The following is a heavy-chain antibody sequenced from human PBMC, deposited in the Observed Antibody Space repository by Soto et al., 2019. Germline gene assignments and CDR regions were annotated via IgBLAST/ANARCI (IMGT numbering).Heavy chain of an antibody. D-gene: IGHD3-22*01. V-gene: IGHV1-69*13. Sequence: GASVKVSCKASGGTFNIYAISWVRQAPGQGLEWMGGIIPIFGTGNYAQKFQGRVTITADESTSTAYVEVRSLRSDDTAVYYCVKDRDSNSWPSRDVWGPGTTVTVSS. CDR3: VKDRDSNSWPSRDV. CDR2: IIPIFGTG. J-gene: IGHJ6*02. CDR1: GGTFNIYA.